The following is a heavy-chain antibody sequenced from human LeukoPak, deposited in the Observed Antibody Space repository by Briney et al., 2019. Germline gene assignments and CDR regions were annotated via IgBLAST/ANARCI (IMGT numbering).Heavy chain of an antibody. CDR1: GFTFSSYG. Sequence: GGSLRLSCAASGFTFSSYGMHWVRQAPGKGLEWVAVISYDGSNKYYADSVKGRFTISRDNSKNTLYLQMNSLRAEDTAVYYCAKVRPSRYSSGWYYDYWGQGTLVTVSS. D-gene: IGHD6-19*01. CDR3: AKVRPSRYSSGWYYDY. CDR2: ISYDGSNK. J-gene: IGHJ4*02. V-gene: IGHV3-30*18.